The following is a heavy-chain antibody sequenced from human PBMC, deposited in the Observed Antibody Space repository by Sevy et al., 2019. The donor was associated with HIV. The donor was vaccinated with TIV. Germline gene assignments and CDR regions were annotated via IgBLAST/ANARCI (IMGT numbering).Heavy chain of an antibody. CDR3: AREAGSTYYGLLDY. D-gene: IGHD1-26*01. J-gene: IGHJ4*02. V-gene: IGHV1-2*06. CDR1: GYTFTDNY. Sequence: ASVKVSCKTFGYTFTDNYIHWVRQAPGQGLEWMGRFNPLSGGTKSAQQFQGRVTMTRDTSISTAYMEVSRLTFGDTAVYYCAREAGSTYYGLLDYWGQGSLVTVSS. CDR2: FNPLSGGT.